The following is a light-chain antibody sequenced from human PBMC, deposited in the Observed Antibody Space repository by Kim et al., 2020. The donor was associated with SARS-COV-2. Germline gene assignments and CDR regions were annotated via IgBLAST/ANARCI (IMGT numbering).Light chain of an antibody. J-gene: IGKJ4*01. CDR2: WAS. Sequence: AAMNCKSSQSVLSSSNNRNYLAWYQQKPGQPPKLLIYWASTRESGVPDRFSGSGSGTDFTLTISSLQAEDVAVYYCQQYYSAPLTFGGGTKVDIK. CDR3: QQYYSAPLT. V-gene: IGKV4-1*01. CDR1: QSVLSSSNNRNY.